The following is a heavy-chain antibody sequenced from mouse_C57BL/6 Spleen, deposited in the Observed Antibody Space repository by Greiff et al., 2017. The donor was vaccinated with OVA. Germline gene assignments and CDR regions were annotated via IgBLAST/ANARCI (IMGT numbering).Heavy chain of an antibody. D-gene: IGHD1-1*01. CDR2: INPNNGGT. Sequence: EVQLQQSGPKLVKPGASVKISCKASGYTFTDYYMNWVKQSHGKSLEWIGDINPNNGGTSYNQKFKGKATLTVDKSSSTAYMELRSLTSEDSAVYYCARPGYYYGSSYWYFDVWGTGTTVTVSS. V-gene: IGHV1-26*01. J-gene: IGHJ1*03. CDR1: GYTFTDYY. CDR3: ARPGYYYGSSYWYFDV.